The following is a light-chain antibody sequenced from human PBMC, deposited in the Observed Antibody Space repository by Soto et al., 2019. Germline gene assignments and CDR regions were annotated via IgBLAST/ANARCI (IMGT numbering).Light chain of an antibody. J-gene: IGKJ1*01. V-gene: IGKV3-15*01. Sequence: EIVLTQSPGTLSLSPGERATLSCRASQSVSINLAWYQQKPGQAPRLLIYGASTRATGIPARFSGSGSGTEFTLTISRLQSEDFAVYHCQHYNSWPRTWTCGQGTTGDIK. CDR3: QHYNSWPRTWT. CDR2: GAS. CDR1: QSVSIN.